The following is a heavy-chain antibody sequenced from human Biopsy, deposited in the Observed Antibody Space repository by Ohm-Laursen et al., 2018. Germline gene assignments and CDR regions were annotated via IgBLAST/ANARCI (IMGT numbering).Heavy chain of an antibody. J-gene: IGHJ6*03. D-gene: IGHD3-10*01. V-gene: IGHV3-33*08. CDR2: IWYDGSNK. CDR3: ARDRYYGSESYYSHYNMDV. Sequence: SLRLSCVASGFTFNNYGMQWVRQAPGKGLEWVAVIWYDGSNKYSADSVKGRFSISRDNSKNTVYLQMNSLRAADTAVYYCARDRYYGSESYYSHYNMDVWGQGTTVTVSS. CDR1: GFTFNNYG.